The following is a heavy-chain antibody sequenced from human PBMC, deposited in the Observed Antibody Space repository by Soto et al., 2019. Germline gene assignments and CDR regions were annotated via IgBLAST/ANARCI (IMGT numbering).Heavy chain of an antibody. CDR1: GFTFENYA. CDR3: AKEMWGWGDDIFGVDISFDH. CDR2: ISNIGGQT. V-gene: IGHV3-23*01. Sequence: PGGSLRLSCEVSGFTFENYAMNWVRRSPGKGLEWVSSISNIGGQTYYADSVKGRFTISRDMSKKTVHLRMNNLRTDDTGVYFCAKEMWGWGDDIFGVDISFDHWGQGTTVTVSS. J-gene: IGHJ4*02. D-gene: IGHD3-3*01.